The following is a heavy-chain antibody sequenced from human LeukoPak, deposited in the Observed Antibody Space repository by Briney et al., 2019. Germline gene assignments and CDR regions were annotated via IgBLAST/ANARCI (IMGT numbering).Heavy chain of an antibody. CDR3: ARDLVAGTSLDY. CDR2: IYYSGST. J-gene: IGHJ4*02. CDR1: GGSISSSSYY. V-gene: IGHV4-61*01. D-gene: IGHD6-19*01. Sequence: SETLSLTCTVSGGSISSSSYYWSWIRQPPGKGLEWIGYIYYSGSTNHNPSLKSRVTISVDTSKNQFSLKLSSVTAADTAVYYCARDLVAGTSLDYWGQGTLVTVSS.